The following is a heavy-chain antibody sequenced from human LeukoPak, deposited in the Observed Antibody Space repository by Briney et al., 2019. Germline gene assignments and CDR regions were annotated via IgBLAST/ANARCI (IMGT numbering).Heavy chain of an antibody. Sequence: PSETLSLTCTVSGGSIDSYYWSWIRQPPGKGLEWIGEIDHSGSTNYNPSLKSRVTISVDTSKNQFSLKLSSVTAADTAVYYCARGLIGYYFDYWGQGTLVTVSS. V-gene: IGHV4-34*01. J-gene: IGHJ4*02. CDR3: ARGLIGYYFDY. CDR1: GGSIDSYY. CDR2: IDHSGST. D-gene: IGHD3-16*02.